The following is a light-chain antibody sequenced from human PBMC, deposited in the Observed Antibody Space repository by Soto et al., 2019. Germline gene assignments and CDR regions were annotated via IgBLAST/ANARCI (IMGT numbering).Light chain of an antibody. V-gene: IGKV3-15*01. CDR1: QSVSNN. CDR2: GAS. J-gene: IGKJ1*01. CDR3: QQYNDWWT. Sequence: IVMTQSPATLSVSPWESATLSCRASQSVSNNLTWYQQKPGQPPRLLIYGASTRATGVPGRFSGSGPGTEFTLTISSLQPEDFAVYYCQQYNDWWTFGQGTKV.